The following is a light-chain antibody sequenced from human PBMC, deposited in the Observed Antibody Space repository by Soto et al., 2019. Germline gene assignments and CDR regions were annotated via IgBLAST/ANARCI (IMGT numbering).Light chain of an antibody. Sequence: EIVLTQSPSTLSLSLGERATISCRASQSVSSYLAWYQHKPGQAPKLLIYDASNRDPGIPARFSGSGSGTEFTLTISSLEPEDFATYYCQQCSNCPSTFGAGSKVEIK. CDR3: QQCSNCPST. J-gene: IGKJ4*01. CDR2: DAS. CDR1: QSVSSY. V-gene: IGKV3-11*01.